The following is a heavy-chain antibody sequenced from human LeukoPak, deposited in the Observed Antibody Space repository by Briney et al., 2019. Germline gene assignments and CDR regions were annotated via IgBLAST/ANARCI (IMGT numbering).Heavy chain of an antibody. CDR2: ITTDGSIT. V-gene: IGHV3-74*01. CDR1: GFTFSSLW. Sequence: GGSLRLSCAASGFTFSSLWTHWVPQAPGKGLVWVSRITTDGSITSYADSVKGRFTISRDNAKNTLYLQMNSLRAEDTAVYYCATDQMYYYGSRSYSPFNHWGQGTLVTVSS. CDR3: ATDQMYYYGSRSYSPFNH. J-gene: IGHJ4*02. D-gene: IGHD3-10*01.